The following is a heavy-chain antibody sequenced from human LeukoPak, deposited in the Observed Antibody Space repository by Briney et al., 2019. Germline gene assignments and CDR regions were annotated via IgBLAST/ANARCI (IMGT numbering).Heavy chain of an antibody. CDR2: IAQDGSEK. J-gene: IGHJ3*02. V-gene: IGHV3-7*04. CDR1: GFTFSKYW. D-gene: IGHD5-12*01. Sequence: GGSLRLSCAGSGFTFSKYWMSWVRQAPGKGLEWVANIAQDGSEKYYVDSGKGQFTISRDNAKNSVYLQINNLRDEDTAVYYCVRDRIASSGYDSEGKDAFDIWGQGTLVTVSS. CDR3: VRDRIASSGYDSEGKDAFDI.